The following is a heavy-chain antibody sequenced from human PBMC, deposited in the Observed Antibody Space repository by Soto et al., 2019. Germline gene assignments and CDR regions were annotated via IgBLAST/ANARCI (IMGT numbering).Heavy chain of an antibody. J-gene: IGHJ4*02. CDR3: ARPRGYSYVLPDY. D-gene: IGHD5-18*01. V-gene: IGHV3-48*02. CDR2: ISSSSTI. CDR1: GFSFSSYN. Sequence: PGGSLRLSCAASGFSFSSYNMNWVRQAPGKGLEWVSYISSSSTIYYADSVKGRFTISRDNAKNSLYLQMNSLRDEDTAVYYCARPRGYSYVLPDYWGQGTLVTVSS.